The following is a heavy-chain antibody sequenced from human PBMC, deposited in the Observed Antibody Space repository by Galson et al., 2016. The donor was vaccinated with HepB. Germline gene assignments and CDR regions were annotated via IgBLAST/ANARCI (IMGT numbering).Heavy chain of an antibody. D-gene: IGHD5-24*01. V-gene: IGHV1-69*13. J-gene: IGHJ4*02. Sequence: SVKVSCKASGGTFMNYAISWVRQAPGQGLEWLGGIIPIYGTPNYAQKFQGRVTITADDSTSTAYMELSRLRSEDTAVYYCARVGAYRRWLQPDYWGQGTLVTVSS. CDR2: IIPIYGTP. CDR1: GGTFMNYA. CDR3: ARVGAYRRWLQPDY.